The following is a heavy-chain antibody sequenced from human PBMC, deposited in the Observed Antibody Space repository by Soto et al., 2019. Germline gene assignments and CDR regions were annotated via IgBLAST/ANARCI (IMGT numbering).Heavy chain of an antibody. Sequence: QVQLVESGGGVVQPGRSLRLSCAASGFIFSSYGMHWVRQAPGKGLEWVAVIWYDGSKKYYADCVKGRFTISRDNSRNTLSLQMNSLRAEDTAVYYCARLRYFDWPDAFDIWGQGRMVTVSS. CDR1: GFIFSSYG. V-gene: IGHV3-33*01. CDR2: IWYDGSKK. CDR3: ARLRYFDWPDAFDI. J-gene: IGHJ3*02. D-gene: IGHD3-9*01.